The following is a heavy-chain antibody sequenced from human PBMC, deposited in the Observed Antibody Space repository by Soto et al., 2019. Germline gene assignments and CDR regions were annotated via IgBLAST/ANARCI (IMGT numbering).Heavy chain of an antibody. V-gene: IGHV3-30*18. D-gene: IGHD2-2*01. CDR3: AKEGDIVGVPGYLSFDH. CDR1: GYSFSSFG. J-gene: IGHJ4*02. CDR2: ISYDGRGD. Sequence: ESGGGVVQPGRSLRLSCAASGYSFSSFGMHWVRQARGKGLEWVAVISYDGRGDYYADSVKGRFTISRDNSKNTLDLQMNSLRPEDTAVYYCAKEGDIVGVPGYLSFDHWGQGTLVSVSS.